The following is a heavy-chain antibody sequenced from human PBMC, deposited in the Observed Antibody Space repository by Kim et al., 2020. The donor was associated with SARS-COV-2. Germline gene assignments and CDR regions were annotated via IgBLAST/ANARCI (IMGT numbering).Heavy chain of an antibody. CDR2: INPNSGGT. V-gene: IGHV1-2*06. Sequence: ASVKVSCKASGYTFTGYYMHWVRQAPGQGLEWMGRINPNSGGTNYAQKFQGRVTRTRDTSISTAYMELSRLRSDDTAVYYCATSVSITGTTTAYYYNGMDVWGQGTTVTVSS. D-gene: IGHD1-7*01. J-gene: IGHJ6*02. CDR1: GYTFTGYY. CDR3: ATSVSITGTTTAYYYNGMDV.